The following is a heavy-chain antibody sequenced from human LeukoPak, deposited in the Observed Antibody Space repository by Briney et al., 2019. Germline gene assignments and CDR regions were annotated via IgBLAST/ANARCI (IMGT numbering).Heavy chain of an antibody. CDR1: GGSISSSNW. V-gene: IGHV4-4*02. D-gene: IGHD4-17*01. J-gene: IGHJ4*02. Sequence: SGTLSLTCAISGGSISSSNWWTWVRQPPGKGLEWVGEIYLRGNTNYNPSLESRVTISVDESKTQLSLRLESVTAADTAVYYCARGSITTVTDSWGPGTLVTVSS. CDR3: ARGSITTVTDS. CDR2: IYLRGNT.